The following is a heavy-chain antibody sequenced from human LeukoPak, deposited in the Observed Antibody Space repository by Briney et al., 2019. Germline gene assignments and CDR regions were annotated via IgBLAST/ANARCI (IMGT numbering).Heavy chain of an antibody. Sequence: SETLSLTCTVYGGSISSYYWSWIRQPPGKGLEWIGYIYYSGSTNYNPSLKSRVTISVDTSKNQFSLKLSSVTAADTAVYYCARGDTAIRGNYFDYWGQGTLVTVSS. D-gene: IGHD2-2*02. V-gene: IGHV4-59*01. CDR3: ARGDTAIRGNYFDY. CDR2: IYYSGST. J-gene: IGHJ4*02. CDR1: GGSISSYY.